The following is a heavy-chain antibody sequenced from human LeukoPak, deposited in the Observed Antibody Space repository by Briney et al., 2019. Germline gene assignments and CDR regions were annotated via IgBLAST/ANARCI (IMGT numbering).Heavy chain of an antibody. J-gene: IGHJ4*02. CDR3: AKFGTDVYYYDSSGYDDY. V-gene: IGHV3-30*18. D-gene: IGHD3-22*01. CDR1: GFTFSSYG. Sequence: GGSLRLSCAASGFTFSSYGMHWVRQAPGKGLEWVAVISYDGSNKYYADSVKGRFTISRDNSKNTPYLQMNSLRAEDTAVYYCAKFGTDVYYYDSSGYDDYWGQGTLVTVSS. CDR2: ISYDGSNK.